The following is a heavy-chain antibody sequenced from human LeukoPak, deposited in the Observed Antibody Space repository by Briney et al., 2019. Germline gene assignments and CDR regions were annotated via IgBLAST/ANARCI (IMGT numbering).Heavy chain of an antibody. J-gene: IGHJ4*02. Sequence: GGSLRLSCAASGFTFSSYAMSWVRQAPGKGLEWVSPISGSGGSTYYADSVKGRFTISRDNSKNTLYLQMNSLRAEDTAVYYCAKDRLSIAAAGTWDLGIYFDYWGQGTLVTVSS. D-gene: IGHD6-13*01. V-gene: IGHV3-23*01. CDR1: GFTFSSYA. CDR2: ISGSGGST. CDR3: AKDRLSIAAAGTWDLGIYFDY.